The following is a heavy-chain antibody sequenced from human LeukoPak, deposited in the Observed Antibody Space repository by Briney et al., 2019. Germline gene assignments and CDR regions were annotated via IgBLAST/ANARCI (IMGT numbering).Heavy chain of an antibody. J-gene: IGHJ4*02. V-gene: IGHV3-30*02. CDR1: GFTFSGHN. D-gene: IGHD7-27*01. Sequence: GGSLRLSCAASGFTFSGHNMHWVRQTPGVGLEWVAIIGPDGRDQHYTDSVKCRFTISRDNSKNTLYLQLNSLRDEDTGLYFYARDLMWGFDNWGRGTLVTVSS. CDR3: ARDLMWGFDN. CDR2: IGPDGRDQ.